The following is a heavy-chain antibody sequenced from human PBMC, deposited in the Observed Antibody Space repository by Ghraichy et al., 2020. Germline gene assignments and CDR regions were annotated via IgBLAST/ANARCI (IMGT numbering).Heavy chain of an antibody. D-gene: IGHD3-3*01. CDR1: GGSVSSGSYY. J-gene: IGHJ6*02. CDR3: ARAADAGGYSDFWSGSHKYYYGMDV. Sequence: SQTLSLTCTVSGGSVSSGSYYWSWIRQPPGKGLEWIGYIYYSGSTNYNPSLKSRVTISVDTSKNQFSLKLSSVTAPDTAGYYCARAADAGGYSDFWSGSHKYYYGMDVWGQGTTVTVSS. V-gene: IGHV4-61*01. CDR2: IYYSGST.